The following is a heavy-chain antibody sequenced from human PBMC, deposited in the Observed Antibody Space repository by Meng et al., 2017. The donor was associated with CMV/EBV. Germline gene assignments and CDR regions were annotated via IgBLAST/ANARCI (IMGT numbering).Heavy chain of an antibody. CDR1: GFTFSRYA. J-gene: IGHJ4*02. D-gene: IGHD2-2*01. Sequence: LSCAASGFTFSRYAMHWVRQAPGKGLEWVAVISYDGSNKSYADSVKGRFTISRDNSKNTLYLQMNSLRAEDTAVYYCARVWSSTRIDYWGQGTLVTVSS. CDR2: ISYDGSNK. V-gene: IGHV3-30*04. CDR3: ARVWSSTRIDY.